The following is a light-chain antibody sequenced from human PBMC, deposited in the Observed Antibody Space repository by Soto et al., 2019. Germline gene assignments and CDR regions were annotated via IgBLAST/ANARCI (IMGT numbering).Light chain of an antibody. V-gene: IGKV1-39*01. CDR3: LQGYNTFWT. CDR1: QPIGTS. Sequence: DIQMTQSPSSLSASVGDSVTVTCRASQPIGTSLHWYQQRAGKAPKVLISSASRLQSGVSSRFRGSGSGTHFTLTISSLRPEDSATYYCLQGYNTFWTFGQGTKVDIK. J-gene: IGKJ1*01. CDR2: SAS.